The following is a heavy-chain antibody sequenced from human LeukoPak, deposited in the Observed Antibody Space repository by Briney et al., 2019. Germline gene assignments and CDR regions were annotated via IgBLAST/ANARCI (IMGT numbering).Heavy chain of an antibody. CDR2: ISYDGSNK. D-gene: IGHD5-18*01. Sequence: GRSLRLSCAASRFTFSSYGMHWVRQAPGNGLKWVALISYDGSNKYYTDSVKGRFTISRDNSKNTLYLQMDSLRAEDTAVYYCAKDRGYSYGYFDYWGQGTLVTVSS. CDR3: AKDRGYSYGYFDY. V-gene: IGHV3-30*18. J-gene: IGHJ4*02. CDR1: RFTFSSYG.